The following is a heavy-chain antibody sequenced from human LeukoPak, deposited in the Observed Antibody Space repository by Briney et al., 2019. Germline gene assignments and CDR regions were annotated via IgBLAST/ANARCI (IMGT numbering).Heavy chain of an antibody. Sequence: GASVKVSCKASGYTFTSYGISWVRQAPGQGLEWMGWISAYSGNTNYAQKLQGRVTMTTDTSTSTAYMELRSLRSDDTAVYYCARGDTMIVVDAFDIWGQGTMVTVSS. J-gene: IGHJ3*02. CDR1: GYTFTSYG. D-gene: IGHD3-22*01. CDR3: ARGDTMIVVDAFDI. CDR2: ISAYSGNT. V-gene: IGHV1-18*01.